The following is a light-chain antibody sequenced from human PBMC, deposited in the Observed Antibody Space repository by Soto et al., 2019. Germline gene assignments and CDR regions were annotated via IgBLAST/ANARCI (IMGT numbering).Light chain of an antibody. V-gene: IGKV1-39*01. CDR3: QHSYGTPLT. CDR1: QSISNY. J-gene: IGKJ4*01. CDR2: AAS. Sequence: DMEMTQSPSSLSASVGDRVTITCRASQSISNYLNWYQHKPGKVPKLLIYAASSLQSGVPTRFSGSGSGTDFTLTINSLQPADFATDYWQHSYGTPLTFGGGTKIEIK.